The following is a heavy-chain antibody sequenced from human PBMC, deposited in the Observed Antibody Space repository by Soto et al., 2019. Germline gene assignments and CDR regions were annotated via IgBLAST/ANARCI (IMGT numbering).Heavy chain of an antibody. V-gene: IGHV1-24*01. Sequence: GASVKVSCKVSGYTLTELSMHWVRQAPGKGLEWMGGFDPEDGETIYAQKFQGRVTMTEDTSTDTAYMELSSLRSEDTAVYYCATSLRFLEWRRNYYYYYGMDVWGQGTTVTVSS. J-gene: IGHJ6*02. CDR2: FDPEDGET. CDR3: ATSLRFLEWRRNYYYYYGMDV. CDR1: GYTLTELS. D-gene: IGHD3-3*01.